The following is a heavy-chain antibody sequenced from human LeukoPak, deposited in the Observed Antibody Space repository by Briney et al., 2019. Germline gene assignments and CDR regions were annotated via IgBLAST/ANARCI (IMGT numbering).Heavy chain of an antibody. D-gene: IGHD2-2*01. CDR2: LIPIFGTA. Sequence: SVKVSCKASGGTFSSYAINWVRQAPGQGLEWMGGLIPIFGTANCAQKFQDRVTITADESTSTAYMELSSLRSEDTAIYYCASRLYCSNTRCRNFPFAYWGQGTLVTVSS. CDR3: ASRLYCSNTRCRNFPFAY. CDR1: GGTFSSYA. V-gene: IGHV1-69*01. J-gene: IGHJ4*02.